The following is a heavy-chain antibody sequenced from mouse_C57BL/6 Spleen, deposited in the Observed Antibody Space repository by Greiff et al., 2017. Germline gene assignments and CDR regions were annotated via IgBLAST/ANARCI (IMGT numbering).Heavy chain of an antibody. CDR2: INPNHGGT. CDR3: ARWVYYDYDRDYFDY. Sequence: EVKLQQSGPELVKPGASVKISCKASGYTFTDYYMNWVKQSHGKSLEWIGDINPNHGGTSYNQKFKGKATLTVDKSSSTAYMELRSLTSEDSAVYYCARWVYYDYDRDYFDYWGQGTTLTVSS. D-gene: IGHD2-4*01. CDR1: GYTFTDYY. V-gene: IGHV1-26*01. J-gene: IGHJ2*01.